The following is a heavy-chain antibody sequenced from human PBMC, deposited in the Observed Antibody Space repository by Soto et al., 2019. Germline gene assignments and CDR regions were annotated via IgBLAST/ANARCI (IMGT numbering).Heavy chain of an antibody. V-gene: IGHV3-48*03. CDR2: ISSSGSTI. J-gene: IGHJ6*04. Sequence: GGSLRLSCAASGFTVSSYEMNWVRQAPGKGLEWVSYISSSGSTIYYADSVKGRFTISRDNAKNSLYLQMNSLRAEDTAVYYCARAIDYDFWSGYRRSYGMDVWGKGTTVTVSS. CDR1: GFTVSSYE. CDR3: ARAIDYDFWSGYRRSYGMDV. D-gene: IGHD3-3*01.